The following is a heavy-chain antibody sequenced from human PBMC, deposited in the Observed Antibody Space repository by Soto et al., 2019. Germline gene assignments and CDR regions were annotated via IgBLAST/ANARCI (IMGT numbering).Heavy chain of an antibody. D-gene: IGHD3-10*01. CDR2: ISYSGGT. Sequence: SETLSLTCTVSGGSISNYSWNWIRQPPGQGLEWLGGISYSGGTSDNPSLRSRVTISVDTSNNQVALRLSSVTAADTAVYFCAGSMSRGIIFDYWGQGSLVTVSS. V-gene: IGHV4-59*01. J-gene: IGHJ4*02. CDR3: AGSMSRGIIFDY. CDR1: GGSISNYS.